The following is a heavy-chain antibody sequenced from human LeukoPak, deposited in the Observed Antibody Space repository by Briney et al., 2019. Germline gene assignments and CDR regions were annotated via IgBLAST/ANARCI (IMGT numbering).Heavy chain of an antibody. CDR2: IFYTGST. D-gene: IGHD4-23*01. CDR3: ASLTGGDDAFDI. Sequence: SETLSLTCTVSGGSVSDYYWSWIRQSPGKGLEWIGYIFYTGSTNYNPSLKSRVTISVLTSKNRFSLKLSSVTAADTAVYYCASLTGGDDAFDIWGQGTMVTVSS. J-gene: IGHJ3*02. CDR1: GGSVSDYY. V-gene: IGHV4-59*02.